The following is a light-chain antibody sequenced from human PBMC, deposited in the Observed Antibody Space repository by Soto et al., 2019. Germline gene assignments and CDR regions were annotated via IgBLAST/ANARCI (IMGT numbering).Light chain of an antibody. Sequence: DIQITHSPSSLSASVLYRVTITCRASQSISSYLNWYQQKPGKAPKLLIYAASTLQSGVPSRFSGSGSGTDFTLTISCLQSEDFATYYCQQYYSYPPITFGQGTRLEIK. CDR1: QSISSY. CDR3: QQYYSYPPIT. V-gene: IGKV1-39*01. CDR2: AAS. J-gene: IGKJ5*01.